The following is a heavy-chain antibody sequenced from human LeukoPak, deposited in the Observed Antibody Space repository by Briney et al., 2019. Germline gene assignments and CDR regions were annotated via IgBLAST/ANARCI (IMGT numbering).Heavy chain of an antibody. CDR3: ARTSYYDSSGYSHYSFDI. J-gene: IGHJ3*02. CDR2: IYYSGST. Sequence: SETLSLICTVSSGSISSSSYYWGWIRQPPGKGLEWIGSIYYSGSTYYNPSLKSRVTTSVDTSKNQFSLKLSSVTAADTAVYYCARTSYYDSSGYSHYSFDIWGQGTMVTVSS. V-gene: IGHV4-39*01. CDR1: SGSISSSSYY. D-gene: IGHD3-22*01.